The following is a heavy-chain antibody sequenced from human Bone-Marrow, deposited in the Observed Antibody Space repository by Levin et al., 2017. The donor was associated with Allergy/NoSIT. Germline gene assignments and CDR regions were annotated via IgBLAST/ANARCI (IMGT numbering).Heavy chain of an antibody. D-gene: IGHD3-3*01. V-gene: IGHV1-24*01. J-gene: IGHJ4*02. CDR3: GTGDYDFWSGKPRSFEY. Sequence: PGESLKISCKVSGRTLTELSIQWVRQRPGNGLECMGGFDPEDGETVYAQKFQGRVTMTEDTSTGPDYMERSSLTSEDAAGYYCGTGDYDFWSGKPRSFEYWGQGSLVTVSS. CDR2: FDPEDGET. CDR1: GRTLTELS.